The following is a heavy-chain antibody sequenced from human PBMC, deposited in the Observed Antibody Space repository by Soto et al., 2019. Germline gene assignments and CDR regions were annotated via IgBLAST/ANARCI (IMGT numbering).Heavy chain of an antibody. Sequence: QIQLVQSGAEVKKPGASVKVSCKPSDYPFTSYGISWVRQAPGQGLEWIGWISGYSGDTNYAQKFQGRVALATDTSTSTAYMEMRSLRSDDTAVYYCARDNRAQSSGWYNYWGQGTLVIVSS. CDR3: ARDNRAQSSGWYNY. CDR2: ISGYSGDT. D-gene: IGHD6-19*01. CDR1: DYPFTSYG. J-gene: IGHJ4*02. V-gene: IGHV1-18*01.